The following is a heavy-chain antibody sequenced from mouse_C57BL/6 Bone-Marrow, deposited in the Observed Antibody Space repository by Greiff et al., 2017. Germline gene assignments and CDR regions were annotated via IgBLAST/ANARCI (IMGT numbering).Heavy chain of an antibody. CDR1: GYTFTSYW. CDR2: IVPSDSYT. Sequence: QVQLQQPGAELVMPGASVKLSCKASGYTFTSYWMHWVKQRPGQGLEWIGEIVPSDSYTNYNQKFKGKSTLTVAKSSSTACMQLSSLTSEDSAVYYCARQFAYWGQGTLVTVSA. V-gene: IGHV1-69*01. CDR3: ARQFAY. J-gene: IGHJ3*01.